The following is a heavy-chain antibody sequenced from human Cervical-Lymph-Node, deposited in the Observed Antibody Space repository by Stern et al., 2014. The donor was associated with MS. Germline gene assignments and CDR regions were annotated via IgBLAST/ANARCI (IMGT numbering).Heavy chain of an antibody. CDR3: ARSQDIVVVSAATVEGYYYFGMDV. J-gene: IGHJ6*02. V-gene: IGHV4-39*01. Sequence: QVQLQESGPGLVKPSGTLSLTCTISGGSMKSRSYYWVWIRQPPGKGLEWIGSVYYDGSPYYNPSLTSRVTISENNTKKQFSLQLSSATAADTAVYYCARSQDIVVVSAATVEGYYYFGMDVWGQGTTVTVSS. CDR2: VYYDGSP. D-gene: IGHD2-2*01. CDR1: GGSMKSRSYY.